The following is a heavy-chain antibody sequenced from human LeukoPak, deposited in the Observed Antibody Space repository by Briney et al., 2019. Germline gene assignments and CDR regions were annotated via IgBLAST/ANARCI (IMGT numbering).Heavy chain of an antibody. J-gene: IGHJ4*02. Sequence: PSETLSLTCTVSGGSIGSYYWSWIRQPPGKGLEWIGYIYYSGSTNYNPSLKSRVTISVDTSKNQFSLKLSSVTAADTAVYYCARGRATVTQGGYFDYWGQGTLVTVSS. D-gene: IGHD4-17*01. CDR2: IYYSGST. V-gene: IGHV4-59*08. CDR1: GGSIGSYY. CDR3: ARGRATVTQGGYFDY.